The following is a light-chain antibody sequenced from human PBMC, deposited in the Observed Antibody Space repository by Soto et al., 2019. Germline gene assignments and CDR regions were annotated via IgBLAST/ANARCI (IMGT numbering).Light chain of an antibody. V-gene: IGKV4-1*01. CDR1: QSVLYSPDNKNY. CDR3: QQYYSIPRT. CDR2: WAS. Sequence: DIVLTQSPDSLAVSLGERATINCRSSQSVLYSPDNKNYLAWYKQKPGQPPKLLIYWASTRDSGVPDRFSGSGSGTDFTLTISSLQTEDVEVYYCQQYYSIPRTFGQGTKVEIK. J-gene: IGKJ1*01.